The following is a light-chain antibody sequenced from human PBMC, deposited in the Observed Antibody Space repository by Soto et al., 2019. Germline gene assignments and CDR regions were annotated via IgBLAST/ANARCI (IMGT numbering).Light chain of an antibody. J-gene: IGLJ1*01. V-gene: IGLV2-14*01. CDR3: YSYTSSSTYV. CDR2: EVS. Sequence: ALTQPASVSGSPGQSITISCTGTGSDIGSYNFVSWYQHHPGKAPKLMIYEVSNRPSGVSDRFSGSKSDNTASLSISGLQAEDEGDYYCYSYTSSSTYVFGTGTKVTVL. CDR1: GSDIGSYNF.